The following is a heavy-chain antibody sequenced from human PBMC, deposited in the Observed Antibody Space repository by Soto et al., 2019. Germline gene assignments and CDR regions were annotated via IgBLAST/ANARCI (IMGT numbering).Heavy chain of an antibody. CDR1: GFTFSSYG. CDR2: IWYDGSNK. CDR3: VNDVSP. Sequence: QVQLVESGGGVVQPGRSLRLSCAASGFTFSSYGMHWVRQAPGKGLEWVAVIWYDGSNKNYEDSVKGRFTIARDNSKNTLYLQMNSMRAEDRAVYYCVNDVSPWGQGALVTVSS. V-gene: IGHV3-33*06. J-gene: IGHJ5*02.